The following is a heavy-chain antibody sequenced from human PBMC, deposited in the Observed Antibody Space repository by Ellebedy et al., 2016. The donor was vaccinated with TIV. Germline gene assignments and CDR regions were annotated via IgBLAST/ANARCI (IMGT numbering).Heavy chain of an antibody. CDR3: TRGPHITAVTY. D-gene: IGHD1-20*01. CDR2: IKEDESVK. J-gene: IGHJ4*02. Sequence: GESLKISCAASGFSFSGYWMTWVRQAPGKGLEWVANIKEDESVKHYVDSVKGRFTISRDNGKNSLYLQMTGLRGEDTAVYYCTRGPHITAVTYWGQGTVVTVSS. CDR1: GFSFSGYW. V-gene: IGHV3-7*01.